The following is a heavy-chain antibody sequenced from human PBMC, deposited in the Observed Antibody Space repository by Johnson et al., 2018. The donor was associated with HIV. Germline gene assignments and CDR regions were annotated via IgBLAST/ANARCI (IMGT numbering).Heavy chain of an antibody. V-gene: IGHV3-30*02. CDR1: GFTLNSHG. J-gene: IGHJ3*02. CDR3: AKWGSMRATSAFDI. D-gene: IGHD1-26*01. CDR2: IRYDGSNK. Sequence: QVQLVESGGGVVQPGGSLRLSCAASGFTLNSHGMHWVRQAPGKGLEWVAFIRYDGSNKYYADSVKGRLTISRDNSKNTLYLQMNSLRAEDTAVYYCAKWGSMRATSAFDIWGQGTMVTVSS.